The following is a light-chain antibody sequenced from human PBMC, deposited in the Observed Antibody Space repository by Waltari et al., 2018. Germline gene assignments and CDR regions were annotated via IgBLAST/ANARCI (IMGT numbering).Light chain of an antibody. J-gene: IGKJ4*01. Sequence: IVLTQSPGTLSLSPGERATLSCRASQSLSNNYLAWYQQKPGQAPRLLIYHASSRTTGIPDRFGGSGSGTDFTLSISRVEPEDFAVYYCQQYGTSSLSFGGGTKVEIK. CDR1: QSLSNNY. CDR3: QQYGTSSLS. CDR2: HAS. V-gene: IGKV3-20*01.